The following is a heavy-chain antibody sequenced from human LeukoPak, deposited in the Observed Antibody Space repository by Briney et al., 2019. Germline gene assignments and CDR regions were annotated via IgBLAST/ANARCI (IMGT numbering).Heavy chain of an antibody. J-gene: IGHJ4*02. CDR3: ALGYSSGGGWY. V-gene: IGHV4-59*08. CDR1: GGSISSYY. CDR2: IYYSGST. Sequence: KPSETLSLTCTVSGGSISSYYWSWIRQPPGKGLEWIAYIYYSGSTNYNPSLKSRVTISVDTSKNQFSLKLSSVTAADTAVYYCALGYSSGGGWYWGQGTLVTVSS. D-gene: IGHD6-19*01.